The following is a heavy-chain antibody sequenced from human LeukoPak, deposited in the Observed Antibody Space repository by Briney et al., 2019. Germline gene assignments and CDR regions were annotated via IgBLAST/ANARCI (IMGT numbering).Heavy chain of an antibody. Sequence: ASVKVSCKASGYTFTSYYMHWVRQSPGQGLEWMGTINPSGGYTSYAQKLQGRVTMTRDTSTSTVYMEMSSLRSEDTAVYYCATGERAAAGSYYFDYWGQGTLVTVSS. CDR2: INPSGGYT. CDR3: ATGERAAAGSYYFDY. CDR1: GYTFTSYY. D-gene: IGHD6-13*01. V-gene: IGHV1-46*04. J-gene: IGHJ4*02.